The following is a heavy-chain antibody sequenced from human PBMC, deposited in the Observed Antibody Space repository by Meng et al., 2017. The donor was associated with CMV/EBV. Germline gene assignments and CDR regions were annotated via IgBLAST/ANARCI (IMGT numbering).Heavy chain of an antibody. CDR2: INPSAGST. V-gene: IGHV1-46*03. D-gene: IGHD2-8*01. J-gene: IGHJ4*02. CDR1: FTIHY. CDR3: SRVPAYCTNGVCPATCDY. Sequence: FTIHYLHWVPQHPRQGLEWIGTINPSAGSTSYAQKFQGRVTMTRDTSTSTVYMELSSLRSADTAVYYCSRVPAYCTNGVCPATCDYWGQGTLVTVSS.